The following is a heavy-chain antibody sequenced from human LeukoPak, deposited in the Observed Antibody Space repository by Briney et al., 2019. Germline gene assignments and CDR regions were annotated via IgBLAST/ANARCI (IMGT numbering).Heavy chain of an antibody. V-gene: IGHV1-2*02. CDR3: ARDRVVVAASFRFDP. CDR1: GYTFTGYY. Sequence: ASVKVSCKASGYTFTGYYMHWVRQAPGQGLEWMGWINPNSGGTNYAQKFQGRVTMTRDTSISTAYTELSRLRSDDTAVYYCARDRVVVAASFRFDPWGQGTLVTVSS. CDR2: INPNSGGT. D-gene: IGHD2-15*01. J-gene: IGHJ5*02.